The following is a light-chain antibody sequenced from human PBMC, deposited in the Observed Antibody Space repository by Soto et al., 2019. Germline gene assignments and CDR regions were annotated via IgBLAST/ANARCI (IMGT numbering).Light chain of an antibody. CDR3: QQYNNWWT. J-gene: IGKJ1*01. CDR2: GAS. CDR1: QRVDSY. V-gene: IGKV3-15*01. Sequence: TQSPSSLSASVGDSVTLSCQTSQRVDSYIHWYQHQSGKPPKLLIYGASTRATGIPARFSGSGSGTEFTLTINSLQSEDFAVYYCQQYNNWWTFGQGTKVDIK.